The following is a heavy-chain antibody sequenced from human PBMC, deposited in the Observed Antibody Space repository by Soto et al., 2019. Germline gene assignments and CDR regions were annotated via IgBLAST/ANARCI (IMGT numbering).Heavy chain of an antibody. CDR1: GYSFTSYW. J-gene: IGHJ6*02. Sequence: GESLKISCKGSGYSFTSYWIRWVRQIPGKGLEWMGGIDSSGSYTNYSPSFQGHVTISADKSISTAYLQWSSLKASDTAMYYCARRGSSRRYPYYDYGMDVWGQGATVTVSS. CDR2: IDSSGSYT. CDR3: ARRGSSRRYPYYDYGMDV. D-gene: IGHD6-13*01. V-gene: IGHV5-10-1*01.